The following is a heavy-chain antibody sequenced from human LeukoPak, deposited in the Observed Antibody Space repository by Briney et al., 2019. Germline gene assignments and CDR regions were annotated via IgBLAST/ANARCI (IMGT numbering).Heavy chain of an antibody. CDR2: IYTSGST. CDR3: ARLCFTYYDILTGYYIRGLYYFDY. V-gene: IGHV4-4*07. D-gene: IGHD3-9*01. J-gene: IGHJ4*02. CDR1: GGSISSYY. Sequence: PSETLSLTCTVSGGSISSYYWSWIRQPAGKGLEWIGRIYTSGSTNYNPSLKSRVTMSVDTSKNQFPLKLSSVTAADTAVYYCARLCFTYYDILTGYYIRGLYYFDYWGQGTLVTVSS.